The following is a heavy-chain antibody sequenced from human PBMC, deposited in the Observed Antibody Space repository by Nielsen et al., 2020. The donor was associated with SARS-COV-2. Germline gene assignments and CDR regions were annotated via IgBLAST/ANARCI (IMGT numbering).Heavy chain of an antibody. CDR3: ARDHYDILTGYPPDYYGMDV. Sequence: GGSLRLSCAASGFTFSSYSMNWVRQAPGKGLEWVSSISSSSSYIYYADSVKGRFTISRDNAKNSLYLQMNSLRAEDTAVYYCARDHYDILTGYPPDYYGMDVWGQGTTVTVSS. CDR2: ISSSSSYI. V-gene: IGHV3-21*01. D-gene: IGHD3-9*01. J-gene: IGHJ6*02. CDR1: GFTFSSYS.